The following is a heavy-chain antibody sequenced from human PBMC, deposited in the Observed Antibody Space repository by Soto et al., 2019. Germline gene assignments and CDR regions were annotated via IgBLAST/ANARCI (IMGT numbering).Heavy chain of an antibody. V-gene: IGHV4-39*01. D-gene: IGHD3-16*02. J-gene: IGHJ4*02. CDR2: IYYSGST. CDR3: ARWPIMITFRGVIGQYYLDY. CDR1: GGSISSSSYY. Sequence: SETLSLTCTVSGGSISSSSYYWGWIRQPPGKGLEWIGSIYYSGSTYYNPSLKSRVTISVDTSKNQFSLKLSSVTAADTAVYYCARWPIMITFRGVIGQYYLDYWGQGTLVTVS.